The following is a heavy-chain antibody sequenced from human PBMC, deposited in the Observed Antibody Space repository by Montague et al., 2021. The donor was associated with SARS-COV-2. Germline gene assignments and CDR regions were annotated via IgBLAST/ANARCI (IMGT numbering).Heavy chain of an antibody. CDR1: GGSISSYY. CDR2: IYYSGST. D-gene: IGHD5-12*01. J-gene: IGHJ2*01. V-gene: IGHV4-59*01. Sequence: SETRSLTCTVSGGSISSYYWNWIRQSPAKGLEWIGYIYYSGSTKYNPSLKSRVTISVDTSKSKMSLRLNSVTAADTAVYYCAGDRGRFWHFDLWGRGTLVTVSS. CDR3: AGDRGRFWHFDL.